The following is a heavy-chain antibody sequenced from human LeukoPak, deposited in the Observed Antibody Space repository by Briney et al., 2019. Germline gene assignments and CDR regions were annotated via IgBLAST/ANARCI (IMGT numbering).Heavy chain of an antibody. V-gene: IGHV4-4*07. CDR1: GGSISSYY. J-gene: IGHJ4*02. D-gene: IGHD5-18*01. CDR2: IYTSGST. CDR3: ARVADTAMVMGVFDY. Sequence: PSETLSLTCTVSGGSISSYYWSWIRQPAGKGLEWIGRIYTSGSTNYNPSLKSRVTMSVDTSKNQFSLKLSSVTAADTAVYYCARVADTAMVMGVFDYWGQGTLVTVSS.